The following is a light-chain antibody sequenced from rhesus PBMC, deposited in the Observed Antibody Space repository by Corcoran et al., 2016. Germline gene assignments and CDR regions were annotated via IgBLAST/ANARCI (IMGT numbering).Light chain of an antibody. CDR2: YAS. CDR3: QQHKSYPRT. V-gene: IGKV1S14*01. CDR1: QGISNY. Sequence: DIKMTQSPSSLSASVGDTVTITCRASQGISNYLAWYQQKPGKAPKPLRNYASILESGVPSRFRGSGAGTDFTFTISSLQPEDFATDYCQQHKSYPRTFGQGTKVEIK. J-gene: IGKJ1*01.